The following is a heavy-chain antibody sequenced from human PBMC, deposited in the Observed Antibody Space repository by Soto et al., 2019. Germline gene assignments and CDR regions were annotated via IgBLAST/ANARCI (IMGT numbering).Heavy chain of an antibody. D-gene: IGHD2-15*01. CDR1: GYSWTSYW. J-gene: IGHJ4*02. V-gene: IGHV5-51*01. Sequence: PXESVKISCKGSGYSWTSYWIGWVRQMPGKGLEWMGIIYPGDSDTRYSPSFQGQVTISADKSISTAYLQWSSLKASDTAMYYCARPVDLAYFDYWGQGTLVTVSS. CDR2: IYPGDSDT. CDR3: ARPVDLAYFDY.